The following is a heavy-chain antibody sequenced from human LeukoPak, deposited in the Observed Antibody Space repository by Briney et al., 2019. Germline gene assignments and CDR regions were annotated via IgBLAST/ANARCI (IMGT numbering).Heavy chain of an antibody. CDR3: ATDIYSSSSASFDY. Sequence: GGSLRLSCAASGFTFDDYAMHWVRHAPGKGLEWVSGISWNSGSIGYADSVKGRFTISRDNAKNSLYLQMNSLRAEDMALYYCATDIYSSSSASFDYWGQGTLVTVSS. V-gene: IGHV3-9*03. J-gene: IGHJ4*02. D-gene: IGHD6-6*01. CDR1: GFTFDDYA. CDR2: ISWNSGSI.